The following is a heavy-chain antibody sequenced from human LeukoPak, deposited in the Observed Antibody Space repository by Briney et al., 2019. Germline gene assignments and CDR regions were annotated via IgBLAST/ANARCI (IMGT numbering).Heavy chain of an antibody. CDR3: AREAPSYYDILTGYSRDAFDI. Sequence: PSETLSLTCTVSGGSLSSGGYYWSWIRQPPGKGLEWIGYIYHSGSTYYNPSLKSRVTISVDGSKNQFSLKLSSVTAADTAVYYCAREAPSYYDILTGYSRDAFDIWGQGTMVTVSS. J-gene: IGHJ3*02. D-gene: IGHD3-9*01. CDR1: GGSLSSGGYY. CDR2: IYHSGST. V-gene: IGHV4-30-2*01.